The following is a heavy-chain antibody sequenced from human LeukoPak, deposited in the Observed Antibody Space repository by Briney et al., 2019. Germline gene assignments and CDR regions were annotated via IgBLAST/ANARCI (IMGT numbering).Heavy chain of an antibody. CDR1: GDSFSSNSVT. CDR2: TYYRSTWYN. Sequence: SQTLSLTCAISGDSFSSNSVTWNWLRQSPSRGLEWLGRTYYRSTWYNDYAVSVRSRISINPDTSKNQFSLQLNSVTPEDTAVYYCAYYGDPPYNWFDPWGQGILVTVSS. D-gene: IGHD3-10*01. V-gene: IGHV6-1*01. CDR3: AYYGDPPYNWFDP. J-gene: IGHJ5*02.